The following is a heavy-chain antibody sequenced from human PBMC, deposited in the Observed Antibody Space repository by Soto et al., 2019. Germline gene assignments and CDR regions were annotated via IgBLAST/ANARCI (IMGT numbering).Heavy chain of an antibody. D-gene: IGHD4-17*01. CDR3: AHPRGYGVFDAYDI. CDR2: ISASGEYT. Sequence: PGGSLRLSCAASGFTFSTYAMNWFRQAPGKGLEWISAISASGEYTAYADSVKGRFTTSRDNSVSALYLQMNSLRIDDTAVYYCAHPRGYGVFDAYDIWGQGTMVTVSS. J-gene: IGHJ3*02. V-gene: IGHV3-23*01. CDR1: GFTFSTYA.